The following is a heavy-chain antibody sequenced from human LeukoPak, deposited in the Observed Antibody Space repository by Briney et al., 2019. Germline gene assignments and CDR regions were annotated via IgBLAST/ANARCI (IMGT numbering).Heavy chain of an antibody. Sequence: GGSLRLSCAASGIRFSDYYMNWIRQAPGKGLEWISYISSTGGTIQYADSVKGRFTISRDNAKNSLYLQMNSLRVEDTAVYYCASRQGLDYWGQGTLVTVSS. J-gene: IGHJ4*02. CDR1: GIRFSDYY. V-gene: IGHV3-11*04. CDR3: ASRQGLDY. CDR2: ISSTGGTI.